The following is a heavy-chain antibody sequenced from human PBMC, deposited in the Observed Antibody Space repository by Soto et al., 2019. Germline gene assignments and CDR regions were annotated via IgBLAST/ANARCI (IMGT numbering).Heavy chain of an antibody. CDR1: GFTFSSYG. V-gene: IGHV3-33*01. D-gene: IGHD6-13*01. CDR3: ARVSYSSSWSFDY. CDR2: IWYDGSNK. Sequence: GXSLRLSCAASGFTFSSYGMHWVRQAPGKGLEWVAVIWYDGSNKYYADSVKGRFTISRDNSKNTLYLQMNSLRAEDTAVYYCARVSYSSSWSFDYWGQGTLVTVSS. J-gene: IGHJ4*02.